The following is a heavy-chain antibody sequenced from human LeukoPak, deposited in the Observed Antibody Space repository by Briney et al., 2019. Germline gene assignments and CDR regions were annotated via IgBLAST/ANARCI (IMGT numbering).Heavy chain of an antibody. CDR3: TRLVGDWAGELYYYMDV. V-gene: IGHV3-73*01. Sequence: GGSLRLSCAASGFTFSGSAMHWVRQASGKGLEWVGRIRSKANSYATAYAASVKGRFTISRDDSKNTAYLQMNSLKTEDTAVYYCTRLVGDWAGELYYYMDVWGKGTTVTVSS. J-gene: IGHJ6*03. D-gene: IGHD2-21*02. CDR2: IRSKANSYAT. CDR1: GFTFSGSA.